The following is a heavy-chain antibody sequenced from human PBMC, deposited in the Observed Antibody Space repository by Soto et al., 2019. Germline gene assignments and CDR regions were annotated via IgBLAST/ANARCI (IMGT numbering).Heavy chain of an antibody. CDR3: SKDGSGSSDY. CDR2: ISYDGSNK. V-gene: IGHV3-30*18. J-gene: IGHJ4*02. D-gene: IGHD6-6*01. Sequence: HPGGSLRLSCAASGFTFSSYGMHWVRQAPGKGLEWVAVISYDGSNKYYADSVKGRFTISRDNSKNTLYLQMNSLRAEDTAVYYCSKDGSGSSDYWGQGTLVTVSS. CDR1: GFTFSSYG.